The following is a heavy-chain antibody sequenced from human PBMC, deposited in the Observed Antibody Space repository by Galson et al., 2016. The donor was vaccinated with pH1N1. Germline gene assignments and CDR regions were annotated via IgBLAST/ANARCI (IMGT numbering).Heavy chain of an antibody. CDR2: IEWDDDK. D-gene: IGHD2-15*01. V-gene: IGHV2-70*04. CDR1: GFSLTTSGTR. J-gene: IGHJ3*01. Sequence: PALVKPTQTLTLTCTFSGFSLTTSGTRVSWIRQPPGKALEWLARIEWDDDKFYSTSLKTRLTISKDTSKNQVVLTMTNMDPVDTATYYCGRNPAFVGGAIDVWGQGTMVTVSS. CDR3: GRNPAFVGGAIDV.